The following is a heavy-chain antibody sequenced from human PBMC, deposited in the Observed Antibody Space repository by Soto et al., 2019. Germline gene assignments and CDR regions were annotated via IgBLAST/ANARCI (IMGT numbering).Heavy chain of an antibody. D-gene: IGHD3-22*01. CDR2: IIPIFGTA. J-gene: IGHJ5*02. CDR3: ARGEYYDSSGYYYGSHNWFEP. V-gene: IGHV1-69*06. Sequence: VASVKVSCKASGGTFNSYAISWVRQAPGQGLEWMGGIIPIFGTANYAQKFQRRVTITADKSTSTAYMELSSVRSEDTAVYYCARGEYYDSSGYYYGSHNWFEPWGQGTLVTVSS. CDR1: GGTFNSYA.